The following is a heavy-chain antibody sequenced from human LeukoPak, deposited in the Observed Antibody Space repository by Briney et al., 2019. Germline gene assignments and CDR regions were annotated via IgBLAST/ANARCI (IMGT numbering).Heavy chain of an antibody. CDR3: AKGEDDFWSGPLAY. D-gene: IGHD3-3*01. V-gene: IGHV3-23*01. Sequence: GGSLRLSCAASGFTFSSYAMSWVRQAPGKGLEWVSAISGSGGSTYYADSGKGRFTISRDNSKNTVYLQMNSPRAEDTAVYYCAKGEDDFWSGPLAYWGQGTLVTVSS. CDR2: ISGSGGST. CDR1: GFTFSSYA. J-gene: IGHJ4*02.